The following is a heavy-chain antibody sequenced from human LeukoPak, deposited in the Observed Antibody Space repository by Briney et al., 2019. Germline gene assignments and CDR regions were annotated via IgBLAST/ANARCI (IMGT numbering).Heavy chain of an antibody. V-gene: IGHV3-23*01. CDR2: ISGSSGGK. CDR1: GFTFSTYA. Sequence: GGSLRLSCAASGFTFSTYAMNWVRQAPGKGLEWVSGISGSSGGKFYADSVKGRFTISRDKSKSTLYLQMNSLKAEDAAVYYCAKDNADYPIYYFDSWGQGTLVTVSS. D-gene: IGHD3-16*01. CDR3: AKDNADYPIYYFDS. J-gene: IGHJ4*02.